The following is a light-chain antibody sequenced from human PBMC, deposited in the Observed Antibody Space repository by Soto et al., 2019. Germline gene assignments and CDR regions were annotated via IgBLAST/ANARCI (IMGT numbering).Light chain of an antibody. J-gene: IGKJ1*01. V-gene: IGKV1-39*01. Sequence: DVQMTQSPSSLSGSAGDRVTITCRASQSISGYLNWYQQKPGKAPKVLMYGTSILQTGVSSRFSGSGSGTDFTLTINSLQPEDFAPYYCQQSYSTPWTFGQGTQGEIK. CDR1: QSISGY. CDR2: GTS. CDR3: QQSYSTPWT.